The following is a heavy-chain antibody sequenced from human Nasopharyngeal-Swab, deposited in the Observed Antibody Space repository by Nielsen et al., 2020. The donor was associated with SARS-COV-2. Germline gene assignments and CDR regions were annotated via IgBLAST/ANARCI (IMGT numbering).Heavy chain of an antibody. CDR1: GVTFSSYA. D-gene: IGHD1-26*01. V-gene: IGHV1-69*13. J-gene: IGHJ3*02. CDR3: ARANSGSYLHDAFDI. CDR2: IIPIFGTA. Sequence: SVKVSCKASGVTFSSYAISWVRQAPGQGLEWMGGIIPIFGTANYAQKFQGRVTITADESTSTAYMELSSLRSEDTAVYYCARANSGSYLHDAFDIWGQGTMVTVSS.